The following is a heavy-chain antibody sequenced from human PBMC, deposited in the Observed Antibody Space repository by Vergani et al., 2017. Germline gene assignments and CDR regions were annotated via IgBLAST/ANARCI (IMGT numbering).Heavy chain of an antibody. CDR2: IYYSGST. V-gene: IGHV4-31*03. J-gene: IGHJ6*03. D-gene: IGHD2-8*01. CDR3: ARVAYFTNGVCFTRGYMDV. CDR1: GGPISSGGYY. Sequence: QVQLQESGPGLVKPSQTLSLTCTVSGGPISSGGYYWSWIRQHPGKGLEWIGYIYYSGSTYYNPSLKSRVTRSVETSKNQFSLKLSSVTAADTAVYYCARVAYFTNGVCFTRGYMDVWGKGTTVTVSS.